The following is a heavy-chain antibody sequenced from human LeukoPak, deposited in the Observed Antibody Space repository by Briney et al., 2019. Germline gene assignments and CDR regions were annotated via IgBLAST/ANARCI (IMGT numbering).Heavy chain of an antibody. D-gene: IGHD3-3*01. CDR3: ARLHDFWSGYN. Sequence: SETLFLTCTVSSGSISSSSRYWGRIRQPPGKGLEWIGSIYYSGSTYYNPSLKSRVTISVDTSKNQFSLKLSSVTAADTAVYYCARLHDFWSGYNWGQGSLVTVSS. CDR2: IYYSGST. CDR1: SGSISSSSRY. J-gene: IGHJ4*02. V-gene: IGHV4-39*01.